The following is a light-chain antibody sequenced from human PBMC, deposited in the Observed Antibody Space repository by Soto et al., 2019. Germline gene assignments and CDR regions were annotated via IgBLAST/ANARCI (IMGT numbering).Light chain of an antibody. CDR3: QQRNSWPLT. J-gene: IGKJ4*01. V-gene: IGKV3-11*01. CDR2: DAS. Sequence: EIVLTQSPGTLSLSPGERATLSCRASQSISSSFLAWYHQKPGQAPRLLIYDASNRATGIPARFSGSGSGTDFTLTISSLEPEDFAVYYCQQRNSWPLTFGGGTKVDIK. CDR1: QSISSSF.